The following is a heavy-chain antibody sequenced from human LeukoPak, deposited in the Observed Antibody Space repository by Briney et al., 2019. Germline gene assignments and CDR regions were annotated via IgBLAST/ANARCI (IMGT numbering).Heavy chain of an antibody. V-gene: IGHV4-59*01. Sequence: PSETLSLTCTVSGGSISSYYVSWIRQPPGKGLEWIGYISYTGSTDYNPSLKSRVTISVDTSKNQFSLKLSSVTAADTAVYYCAREREYSSPSELVYWGQGTLVTVSS. J-gene: IGHJ4*02. CDR3: AREREYSSPSELVY. CDR1: GGSISSYY. D-gene: IGHD6-6*01. CDR2: ISYTGST.